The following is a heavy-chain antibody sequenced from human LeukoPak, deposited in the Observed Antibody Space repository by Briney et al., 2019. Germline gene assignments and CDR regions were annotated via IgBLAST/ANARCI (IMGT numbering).Heavy chain of an antibody. Sequence: SETLSLTCTVSGGSISSSSYYWGWIRQPPGKGLEWIGSIYYSGSTYYNPSLKSRVTISVDTSKKQFSLKLSSVTAADTAVYYCARERGGDYSDAFDIWGQGEMVTVSS. V-gene: IGHV4-39*07. J-gene: IGHJ3*02. CDR2: IYYSGST. D-gene: IGHD4-11*01. CDR1: GGSISSSSYY. CDR3: ARERGGDYSDAFDI.